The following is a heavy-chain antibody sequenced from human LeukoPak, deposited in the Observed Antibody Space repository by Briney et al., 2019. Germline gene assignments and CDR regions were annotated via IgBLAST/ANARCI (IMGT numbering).Heavy chain of an antibody. V-gene: IGHV1-69*01. Sequence: SVKVSCKASGGTFSSCAINWARQAPGQGLEWMGGIIPIFGTANYAQKFQGRVTITADESTSTAYMELSSLRSEDTAVYYCALQPRYFDWFLVWGQGTLVTVSS. CDR3: ALQPRYFDWFLV. CDR1: GGTFSSCA. D-gene: IGHD3-9*01. CDR2: IIPIFGTA. J-gene: IGHJ4*02.